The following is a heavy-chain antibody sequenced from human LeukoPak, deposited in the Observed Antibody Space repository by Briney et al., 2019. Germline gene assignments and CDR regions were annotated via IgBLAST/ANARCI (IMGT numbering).Heavy chain of an antibody. CDR1: GFTFSSYA. V-gene: IGHV3-30-3*01. CDR2: ISYDGSNK. J-gene: IGHJ6*02. Sequence: GGSLRLSCAASGFTFSSYATHWVRQAPGKGLEWVAVISYDGSNKYYADSVKGRFTISRDNSKNTLYLQMNSLRAGDTAVYYCAKDPNDFWSGYYPYYYYGMDVWGQGTTVTVSS. CDR3: AKDPNDFWSGYYPYYYYGMDV. D-gene: IGHD3-3*01.